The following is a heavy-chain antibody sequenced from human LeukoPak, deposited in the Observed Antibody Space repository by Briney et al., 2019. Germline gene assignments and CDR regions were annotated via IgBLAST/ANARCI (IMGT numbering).Heavy chain of an antibody. V-gene: IGHV3-23*01. CDR1: GFTFSSYA. D-gene: IGHD2-2*02. J-gene: IGHJ4*02. CDR2: ISGSGGST. Sequence: GGSLRLSCAASGFTFSSYAMSWVRQAPGKGLEWVSAISGSGGSTYYADSVKGRFTISRDNSKNTLYLQMNSLRAEDTAVYYCAKDTWYCSGTSCYTSYFDYWGQGTLVTVSS. CDR3: AKDTWYCSGTSCYTSYFDY.